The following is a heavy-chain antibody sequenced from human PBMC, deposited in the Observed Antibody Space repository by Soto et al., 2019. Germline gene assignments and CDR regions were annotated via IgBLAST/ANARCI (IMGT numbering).Heavy chain of an antibody. CDR1: GGSISSYY. CDR2: IYSSGST. Sequence: SETLSLTCTVSGGSISSYYWSWIRQPPGKGLEWIGYIYSSGSTNYNPSLKSRVTISVDTSKNQFSLNLSSVTAADTAVYYCARQRRDFDYWGQGSLVTVSS. CDR3: ARQRRDFDY. J-gene: IGHJ4*02. V-gene: IGHV4-59*08.